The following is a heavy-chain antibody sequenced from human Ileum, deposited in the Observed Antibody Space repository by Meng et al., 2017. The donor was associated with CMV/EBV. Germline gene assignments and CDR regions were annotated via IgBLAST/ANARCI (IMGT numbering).Heavy chain of an antibody. CDR3: ARNSGDPYWDLDL. CDR1: GASINSDNSY. D-gene: IGHD4-17*01. CDR2: IHISGST. V-gene: IGHV4-61*02. J-gene: IGHJ2*01. Sequence: QEQLQESGPGLVKPSQTLSLTCTVSGASINSDNSYWTWIRQPAGKGLEWIGRIHISGSTIYNPSLKSRVTMSVDTSKNQFSLNLSSVTDADTAIYYCARNSGDPYWDLDLWGRGTLVTVSS.